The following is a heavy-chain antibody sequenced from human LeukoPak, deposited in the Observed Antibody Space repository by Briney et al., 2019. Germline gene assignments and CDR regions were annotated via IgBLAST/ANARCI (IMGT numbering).Heavy chain of an antibody. CDR3: ARCRDHFDY. J-gene: IGHJ4*02. CDR1: GGSISNSSYY. CDR2: IYYSGST. V-gene: IGHV4-61*05. D-gene: IGHD5-24*01. Sequence: PSETLSLTCTVSGGSISNSSYYWSWIRQPPGKGLEWIGFIYYSGSTNYNPSLKSRVTISVDTSKNQFSLRLSSVTAADTAVYYCARCRDHFDYWGQGTLVTVS.